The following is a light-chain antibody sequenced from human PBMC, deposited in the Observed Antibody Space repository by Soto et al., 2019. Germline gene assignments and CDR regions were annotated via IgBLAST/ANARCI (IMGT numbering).Light chain of an antibody. CDR2: GAS. V-gene: IGKV3-20*01. J-gene: IGKJ1*01. CDR1: QSVSSSY. CDR3: QQYGSSPT. Sequence: DIVMTQSPANLSVSPGERTTLSCRASQSVSSSYLAWYQQKPGQAPRLLIYGASSRATGIPDRFSGSGSGTDFTLTISRLEPEDFAVYYCQQYGSSPTFGQGTKVDIK.